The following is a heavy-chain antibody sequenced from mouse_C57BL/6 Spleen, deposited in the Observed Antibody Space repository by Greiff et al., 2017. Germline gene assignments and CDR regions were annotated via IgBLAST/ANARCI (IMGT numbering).Heavy chain of an antibody. D-gene: IGHD2-4*01. CDR3: VSWDYDYDGAMDY. CDR2: IRSKSNNYAT. V-gene: IGHV10-1*01. J-gene: IGHJ4*01. CDR1: GFSFNTYA. Sequence: EVQLVESGGGLVQPKGSLKLSCAASGFSFNTYAMTWVRQAPGKGLEWVARIRSKSNNYATSYADSVKDRFTISRDDSESMLYLQMNNLKTEDTAMDYCVSWDYDYDGAMDYWGQGTSVTVSS.